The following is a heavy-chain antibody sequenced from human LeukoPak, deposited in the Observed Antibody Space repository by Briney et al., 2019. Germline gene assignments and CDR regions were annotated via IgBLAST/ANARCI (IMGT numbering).Heavy chain of an antibody. CDR2: VSSSGETT. D-gene: IGHD1/OR15-1a*01. Sequence: GGSLRLSCAGSGFSFSTYGMTWVRQAPGKGLEWVSSVSSSGETTYYADSVKGRFTISRDNSKSTLYLQMNSLRVEDTALYYCAKGGEQVTWNFQNWGQGTLVTVSS. CDR3: AKGGEQVTWNFQN. V-gene: IGHV3-23*01. CDR1: GFSFSTYG. J-gene: IGHJ1*01.